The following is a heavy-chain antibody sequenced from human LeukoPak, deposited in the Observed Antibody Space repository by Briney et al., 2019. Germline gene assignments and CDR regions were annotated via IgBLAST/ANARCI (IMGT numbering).Heavy chain of an antibody. Sequence: PGGSLRLSCAASGFTFSNYAMSWVRQAPGKGLEWVSSISSSSSYIYYADSVKGRFTISRDNAKNSLYLQMNSLRAEDTAVYYCARDRGYYDSSGYTPIDYWGQGTLVTVSS. CDR2: ISSSSSYI. CDR3: ARDRGYYDSSGYTPIDY. CDR1: GFTFSNYA. V-gene: IGHV3-21*01. D-gene: IGHD3-22*01. J-gene: IGHJ4*02.